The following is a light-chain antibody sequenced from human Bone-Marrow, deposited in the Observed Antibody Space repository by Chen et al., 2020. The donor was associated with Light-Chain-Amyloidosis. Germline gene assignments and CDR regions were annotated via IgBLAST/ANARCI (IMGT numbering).Light chain of an antibody. CDR2: EGS. V-gene: IGLV2-23*01. CDR3: CSDAGSSTYV. CDR1: SSDVGSYDP. J-gene: IGLJ1*01. Sequence: QSALTQPASVSGSPGLSITISCTGTSSDVGSYDPVSWYQQHPGKAPKLMIYEGSQRPSGVSNRVSGSKSGNTASLTISGLQAEDEADYYCCSDAGSSTYVFGTGTKVTVL.